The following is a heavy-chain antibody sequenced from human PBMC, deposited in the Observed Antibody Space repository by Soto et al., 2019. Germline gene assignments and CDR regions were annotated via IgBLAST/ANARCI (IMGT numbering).Heavy chain of an antibody. CDR2: INAGNGNT. J-gene: IGHJ6*02. CDR1: GYTLHSEG. V-gene: IGHV1-3*01. Sequence: QVQLVQSGAEVKKPGASVTLSCKASGYTLHSEGMHWVRQAPGQRLEWMGWINAGNGNTKYSEKFQGRVTITSDTFASTAYLELSSLRSEDTAVYYCARVENQLVYHYYCMDVWGQGTTVTVSS. D-gene: IGHD3-3*01. CDR3: ARVENQLVYHYYCMDV.